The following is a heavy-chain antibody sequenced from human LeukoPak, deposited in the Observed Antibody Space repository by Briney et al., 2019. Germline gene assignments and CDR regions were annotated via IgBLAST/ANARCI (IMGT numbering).Heavy chain of an antibody. CDR1: GFTVSSNY. V-gene: IGHV3-53*01. Sequence: PGGSLRLSCAASGFTVSSNYMSWVRQAPGKGLEWVSVIYSGGSTYYADSVKGRFTISRDNSKNTLYLQMNSLRAEDTAVYYCAIDLAIFIDYPDAFDIWGQGTMVTVSS. CDR3: AIDLAIFIDYPDAFDI. D-gene: IGHD2/OR15-2a*01. CDR2: IYSGGST. J-gene: IGHJ3*02.